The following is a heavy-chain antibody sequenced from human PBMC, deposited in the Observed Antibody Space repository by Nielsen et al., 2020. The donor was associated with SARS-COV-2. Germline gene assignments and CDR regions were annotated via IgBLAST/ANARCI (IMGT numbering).Heavy chain of an antibody. CDR1: CYTFTSYG. J-gene: IGHJ4*02. CDR2: ISAYNGNT. V-gene: IGHV1-18*04. D-gene: IGHD3-10*01. Sequence: ASVKDSCRASCYTFTSYGISWVRQAPGQGLEWMGWISAYNGNTNNAQKLQGRVTMTTDTFTSTAYMELRSLRSDATAVYYCARGGLWFGELNDVDYWGQGTLVTVSS. CDR3: ARGGLWFGELNDVDY.